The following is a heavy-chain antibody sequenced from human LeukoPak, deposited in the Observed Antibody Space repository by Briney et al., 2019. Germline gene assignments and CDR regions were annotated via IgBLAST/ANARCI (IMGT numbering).Heavy chain of an antibody. D-gene: IGHD5-18*01. J-gene: IGHJ4*02. V-gene: IGHV4-39*07. CDR1: GGSISSSSYY. Sequence: PSETLSLTCTVSGGSISSSSYYWGWIRQPPGKGLEWIGSIYYSGSTYYNPSLKSRVTISVDTSKNQFSLKLSSVTAADTAAYYCARDQGYSYGSPPGLFDYWGQGTLVTVSS. CDR2: IYYSGST. CDR3: ARDQGYSYGSPPGLFDY.